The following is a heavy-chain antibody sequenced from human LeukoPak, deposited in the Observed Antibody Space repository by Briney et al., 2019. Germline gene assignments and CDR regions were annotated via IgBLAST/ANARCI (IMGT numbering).Heavy chain of an antibody. J-gene: IGHJ4*02. D-gene: IGHD2-2*01. CDR2: IYYSGST. CDR1: GGSISSGGYY. Sequence: PSETLSLTCTVSGGSISSGGYYWSWIRQHPGKGLEWIGYIYYSGSTYYNPSLKSRVTISVDTSKNQFSLKLSSVTAADTAVYYCARYYSSTSCYVDYWGQGTLVTVSS. V-gene: IGHV4-31*03. CDR3: ARYYSSTSCYVDY.